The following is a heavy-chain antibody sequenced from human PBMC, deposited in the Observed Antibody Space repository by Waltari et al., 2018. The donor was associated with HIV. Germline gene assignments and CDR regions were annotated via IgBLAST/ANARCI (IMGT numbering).Heavy chain of an antibody. D-gene: IGHD2-21*02. CDR2: IYHTGTT. J-gene: IGHJ4*02. CDR3: ARADNRVTTTTPFDY. CDR1: GYSISSGYF. Sequence: QVQLQESGPGLVKPSETLSLTCGVTGYSISSGYFWGWIRQPPGEELEWLGHIYHTGTTYYNPSLKSRITISLDASKNEFSLNLNSVTAADTALYYCARADNRVTTTTPFDYWSQGTLVTVSS. V-gene: IGHV4-38-2*01.